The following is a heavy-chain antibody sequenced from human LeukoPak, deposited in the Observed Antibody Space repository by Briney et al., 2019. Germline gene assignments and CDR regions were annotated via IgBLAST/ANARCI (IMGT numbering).Heavy chain of an antibody. V-gene: IGHV3-30*04. CDR2: ISDDGKKE. Sequence: QAGGSLRLSCAASGFAFSRDAMHWVRQAPGKGLEWVAVISDDGKKEYYADSVKGRFTISRDNSKNTLYLQMNSLRPEDTAVFYCVRELYNYGMDVWGQGTTVTV. J-gene: IGHJ6*02. CDR3: VRELYNYGMDV. CDR1: GFAFSRDA.